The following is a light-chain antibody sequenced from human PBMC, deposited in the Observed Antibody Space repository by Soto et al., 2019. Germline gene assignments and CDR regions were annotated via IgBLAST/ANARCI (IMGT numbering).Light chain of an antibody. CDR2: GAS. Sequence: EDVLTISPGTVSLTQGDRATLACRAIQSVSSSYLAWYQHKPGQAPRLLIYGASSRATGIPDRFSGSGSGTDFTLTISRLEPEDFAVYYCQQYGTSRHGTFGQGRRLEIK. J-gene: IGKJ5*01. CDR1: QSVSSSY. CDR3: QQYGTSRHGT. V-gene: IGKV3-20*01.